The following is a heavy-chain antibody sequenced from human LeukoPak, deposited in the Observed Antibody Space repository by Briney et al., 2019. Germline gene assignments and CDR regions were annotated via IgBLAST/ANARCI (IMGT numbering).Heavy chain of an antibody. CDR3: ARVPQESRYSSRGDY. Sequence: GGSLRLSCAASGFTFSNFGMHWVRQAPGKGLEWVAVISDDGSNIHYADSVKGRFTISRDNAKNSLYLQMNSLRAEDTAVYYCARVPQESRYSSRGDYWGQGTLVTVSS. CDR1: GFTFSNFG. J-gene: IGHJ4*02. CDR2: ISDDGSNI. D-gene: IGHD6-13*01. V-gene: IGHV3-30*03.